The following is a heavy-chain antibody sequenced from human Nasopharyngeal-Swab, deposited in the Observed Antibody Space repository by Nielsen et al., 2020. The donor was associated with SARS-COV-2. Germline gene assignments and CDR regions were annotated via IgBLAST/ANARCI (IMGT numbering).Heavy chain of an antibody. V-gene: IGHV1-69*01. CDR2: IIPIFGTA. J-gene: IGHJ4*02. Sequence: WVRQAPGQGLEWMGGIIPIFGTANYAQKFQGRVTITADESTSTAYMELSSLRSEDTAVYYCARAVYYDFWSGSKGGGVDYWGQGTLVTVSS. CDR3: ARAVYYDFWSGSKGGGVDY. D-gene: IGHD3-3*01.